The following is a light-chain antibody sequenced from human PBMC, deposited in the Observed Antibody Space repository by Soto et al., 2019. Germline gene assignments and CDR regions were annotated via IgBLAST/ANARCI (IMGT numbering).Light chain of an antibody. CDR3: SSYTTSSTYV. CDR1: SSDVGGYSY. V-gene: IGLV2-14*01. Sequence: QSALTQPASVSGSPGQSITLSCTGTSSDVGGYSYVSWYQQHPGKAPKLMIYDVSNRPSGVSSRFSGSKSGNTAALTISGLQAEDEADYYCSSYTTSSTYVFGPGTKVTVL. CDR2: DVS. J-gene: IGLJ1*01.